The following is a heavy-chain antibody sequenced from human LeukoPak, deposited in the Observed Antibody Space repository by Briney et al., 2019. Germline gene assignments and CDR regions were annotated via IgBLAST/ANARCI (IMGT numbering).Heavy chain of an antibody. Sequence: VASVKVSCKASGYTFTSYGISWVRQAPGQGLEWMGWISAYNGNTNYAQKLQGRVTITADESSSTAYMELSSLRSEDTAVYYCAYSDGPTRPFDYWGQGTLVTVSS. CDR3: AYSDGPTRPFDY. D-gene: IGHD5-24*01. CDR2: ISAYNGNT. V-gene: IGHV1-18*01. CDR1: GYTFTSYG. J-gene: IGHJ4*02.